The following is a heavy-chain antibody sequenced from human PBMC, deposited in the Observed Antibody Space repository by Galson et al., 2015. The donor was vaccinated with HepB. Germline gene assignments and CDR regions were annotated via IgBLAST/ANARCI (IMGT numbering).Heavy chain of an antibody. CDR2: INSGGGT. CDR3: AKQAGASIIQAFDI. Sequence: SLRLSCAASGFTFSSYAMSWVRQAPGKGLEWVSAINSGGGTYYADSVKGRFTISRDSSKNTLYLQMNSLRAEDTAEYYCAKQAGASIIQAFDIWGQGTMVTVS. J-gene: IGHJ3*02. D-gene: IGHD1-26*01. CDR1: GFTFSSYA. V-gene: IGHV3-23*01.